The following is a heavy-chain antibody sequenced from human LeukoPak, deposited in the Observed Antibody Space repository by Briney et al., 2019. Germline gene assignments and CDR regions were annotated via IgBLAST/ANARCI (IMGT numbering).Heavy chain of an antibody. CDR2: IYYSGST. Sequence: PSETLSLTCTVSGGSISSYYWSWIRQPPGKGLEWIGYIYYSGSTNYNPSLKSRVTISVDTSKNQFSLKLSSVTAADTAVYYCATQPYSSGYYFDAFDIWGQGTMVTVSS. V-gene: IGHV4-59*12. D-gene: IGHD3-22*01. CDR1: GGSISSYY. J-gene: IGHJ3*02. CDR3: ATQPYSSGYYFDAFDI.